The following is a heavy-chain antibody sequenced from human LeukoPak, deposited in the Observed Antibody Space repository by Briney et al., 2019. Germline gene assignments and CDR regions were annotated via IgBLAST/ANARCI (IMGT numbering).Heavy chain of an antibody. CDR2: INAGNGNT. CDR1: GYTFTSYD. V-gene: IGHV1-3*01. D-gene: IGHD1-7*01. CDR3: ASSREGRVDSETRLVDY. J-gene: IGHJ4*02. Sequence: ASVKVSCKASGYTFTSYDINWVRQAPGQRLEWMGWINAGNGNTKYSQNFQGRVTITRDTSASTAYMELRSLRSEDTAVYYCASSREGRVDSETRLVDYWGQGTLVTVSS.